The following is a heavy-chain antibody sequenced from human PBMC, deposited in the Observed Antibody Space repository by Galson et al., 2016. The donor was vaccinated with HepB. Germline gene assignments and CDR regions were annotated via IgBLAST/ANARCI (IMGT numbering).Heavy chain of an antibody. Sequence: SLRLSCAASGFSFTTYSMNWVRQAPGKGLEWLSYINSRNFHTNYADSVKGRFTISRDNAKNSLFLQMNSLRAEDTAVYYCARVKNYFDSSGYCDYWGQGTLVTVSS. CDR3: ARVKNYFDSSGYCDY. CDR1: GFSFTTYS. CDR2: INSRNFHT. V-gene: IGHV3-21*05. J-gene: IGHJ4*02. D-gene: IGHD3-22*01.